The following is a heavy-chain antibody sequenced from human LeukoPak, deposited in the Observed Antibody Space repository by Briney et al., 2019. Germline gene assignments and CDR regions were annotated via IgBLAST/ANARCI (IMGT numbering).Heavy chain of an antibody. Sequence: SQTLSLTCTVSGASMSSGGYYWSWIRQHPGQGLKWIGYIYYSGSTYYNPSLKSRVIVSVDTSKNQVSLNLSSVTAADTAVYYCARAGHCSSITCYFDYWGQGTLVTVSS. J-gene: IGHJ4*02. D-gene: IGHD2-2*01. CDR3: ARAGHCSSITCYFDY. CDR2: IYYSGST. CDR1: GASMSSGGYY. V-gene: IGHV4-31*03.